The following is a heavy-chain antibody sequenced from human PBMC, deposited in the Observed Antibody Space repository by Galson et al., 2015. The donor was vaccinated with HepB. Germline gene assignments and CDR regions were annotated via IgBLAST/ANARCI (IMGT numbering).Heavy chain of an antibody. CDR2: IIPIFGTA. Sequence: SVKVSCKASGGTFSSYAISWVRQAPGQGLEWMGGIIPIFGTANYAQKFQGRVTITADESTSTAYMELSSLRSEDTAVYYCARVKLMATIAFDYYYGMDVWGQGTTVTVSS. CDR3: ARVKLMATIAFDYYYGMDV. V-gene: IGHV1-69*13. J-gene: IGHJ6*02. CDR1: GGTFSSYA. D-gene: IGHD5-24*01.